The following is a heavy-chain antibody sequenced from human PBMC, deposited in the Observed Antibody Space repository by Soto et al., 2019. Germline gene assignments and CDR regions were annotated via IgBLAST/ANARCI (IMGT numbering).Heavy chain of an antibody. D-gene: IGHD6-19*01. V-gene: IGHV3-33*01. CDR1: GFTFSSYG. CDR3: ASPARYSSGHSLDY. Sequence: QVQLVESGGGVVQPGRSLRLSCAASGFTFSSYGMHWVRQAPGTGLEWVAVIWYDGSNKYYADSVKGRFTISRDNSKNTLYLQMNSLSAEDTAVYYCASPARYSSGHSLDYWGQGTLVTVSS. J-gene: IGHJ4*02. CDR2: IWYDGSNK.